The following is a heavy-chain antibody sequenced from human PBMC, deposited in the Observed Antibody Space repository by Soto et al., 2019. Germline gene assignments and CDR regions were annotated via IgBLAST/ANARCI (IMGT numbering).Heavy chain of an antibody. V-gene: IGHV3-33*08. CDR2: IWYDGSNK. D-gene: IGHD2-15*01. CDR1: GFTFSSYA. Sequence: VQLLESGGGLVQPGGSLRLSCVASGFTFSSYAMSWVRQAPGKGLEWVAVIWYDGSNKYYADSVKGRFTISRDNSKNTLYLQMNSLRAEDTAVYYCARDGYCSGGSCYSYNWFDPWGQGTLVTVSS. CDR3: ARDGYCSGGSCYSYNWFDP. J-gene: IGHJ5*02.